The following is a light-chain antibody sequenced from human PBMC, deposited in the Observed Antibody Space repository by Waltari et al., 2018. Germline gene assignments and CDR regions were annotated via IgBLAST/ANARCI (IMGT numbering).Light chain of an antibody. V-gene: IGKV3-20*01. CDR2: GAS. CDR1: QTIRES. CDR3: QHYVRLPVT. Sequence: EIVLTQSPDTLSLSPGERATLSCRASQTIRESLAWYQQKPGQAPRLLIYGASSRAAGIPDRFSGSGSGTDFSLTISRLEPEDFAVYYCQHYVRLPVTFGRGTKVEIK. J-gene: IGKJ1*01.